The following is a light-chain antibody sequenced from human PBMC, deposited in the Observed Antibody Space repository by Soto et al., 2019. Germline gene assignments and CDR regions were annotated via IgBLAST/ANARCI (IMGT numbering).Light chain of an antibody. CDR3: QPYHNWRLT. V-gene: IGKV3-15*01. CDR2: DTS. Sequence: VMRQSPATLSGSPVEGSTLSFRSSGRSGDTLALYQHKPRQTASLLIYDTSTSPTGVPTMFIGSRSGAEFPLKLIRLKSEDFALYYCQPYHNWRLTFGGGTQV. CDR1: GRSGDT. J-gene: IGKJ4*01.